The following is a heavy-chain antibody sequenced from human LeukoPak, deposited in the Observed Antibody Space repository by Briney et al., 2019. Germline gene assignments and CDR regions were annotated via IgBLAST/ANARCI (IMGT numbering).Heavy chain of an antibody. D-gene: IGHD3-22*01. CDR1: GGSISSYY. J-gene: IGHJ5*02. V-gene: IGHV4-4*07. CDR2: IYTSGST. CDR3: ARDLYYYDSSGWFDP. Sequence: PSETLSLTCTVSGGSISSYYWSWIRQPAGKGLEWIGRIYTSGSTNYNPSLKSRVTMSVDTSKNQFSLKLSSVTAADTAVYYCARDLYYYDSSGWFDPRGQGTLVTVSS.